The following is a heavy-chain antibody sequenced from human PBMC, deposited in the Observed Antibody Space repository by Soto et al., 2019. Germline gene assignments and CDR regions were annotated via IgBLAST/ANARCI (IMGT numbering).Heavy chain of an antibody. Sequence: ASVKISCKASGYTFSDHYLHWVRQAPGQGLEWMGIIHPTGGSTSYAQKFQDRVTMTTDTSTSTVYMELRSLRSDDTAMFYCARGSALDTWGEGILVTVSS. J-gene: IGHJ5*02. CDR3: ARGSALDT. CDR1: GYTFSDHY. CDR2: IHPTGGST. V-gene: IGHV1-46*01.